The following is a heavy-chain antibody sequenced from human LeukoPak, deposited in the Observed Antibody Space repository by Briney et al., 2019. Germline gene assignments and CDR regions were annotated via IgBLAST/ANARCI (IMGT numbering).Heavy chain of an antibody. D-gene: IGHD1-1*01. J-gene: IGHJ4*02. CDR2: ITRDGSSP. CDR1: GFTFSPFW. CDR3: TTENWYVFEH. Sequence: GGSLRLSCAVSGFTFSPFWMHWVRQAPGKGLEWVSRITRDGSSPTYADSVKGRFTISRDNAKNTLYLQMNSLRAEDTAVYYCTTENWYVFEHWGQGTLVSVSS. V-gene: IGHV3-74*01.